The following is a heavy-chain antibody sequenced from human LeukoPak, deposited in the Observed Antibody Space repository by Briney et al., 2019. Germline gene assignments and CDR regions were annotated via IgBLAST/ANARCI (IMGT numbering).Heavy chain of an antibody. CDR1: GFTFSSYE. CDR2: ISSSGSTI. Sequence: PGGSLRLSCAASGFTFSSYEMNWGRQAPGPGLEWVSYISSSGSTIYYADSVKGRFTISRDNAKNSLYLQMNSLRAEDTAVYYCARDSYYDILTGYSHFDYWGQGILVTVSS. J-gene: IGHJ4*02. D-gene: IGHD3-9*01. V-gene: IGHV3-48*03. CDR3: ARDSYYDILTGYSHFDY.